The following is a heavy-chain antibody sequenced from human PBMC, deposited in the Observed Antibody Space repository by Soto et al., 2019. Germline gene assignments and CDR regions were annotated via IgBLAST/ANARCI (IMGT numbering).Heavy chain of an antibody. Sequence: QVQLVQSGAGVKKPGASVTVSCKASGYTFTSSYIHWVRQAPGQGPEWMGIINPSGGGTSYAQKVQGRDTMTRDTSTRTVYTELNSLRSEDTAVYYCARGSGASGLDVWGQGTTVTVSS. CDR2: INPSGGGT. CDR3: ARGSGASGLDV. V-gene: IGHV1-46*01. J-gene: IGHJ6*02. CDR1: GYTFTSSY. D-gene: IGHD2-15*01.